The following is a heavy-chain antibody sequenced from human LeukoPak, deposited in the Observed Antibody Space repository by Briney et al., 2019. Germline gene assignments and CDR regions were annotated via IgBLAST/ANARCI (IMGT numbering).Heavy chain of an antibody. CDR1: GGSISSTTYC. Sequence: SETLSLTCTVSGGSISSTTYCWSWVRQPPGKGLEWIGTIYYSGITHYSPSLKSRVTISVDTSKNQFSLKLSSVTATDTALYYCARRVYGTSQYYWGQGTLVTVSS. CDR3: ARRVYGTSQYY. D-gene: IGHD5/OR15-5a*01. V-gene: IGHV4-39*01. J-gene: IGHJ4*02. CDR2: IYYSGIT.